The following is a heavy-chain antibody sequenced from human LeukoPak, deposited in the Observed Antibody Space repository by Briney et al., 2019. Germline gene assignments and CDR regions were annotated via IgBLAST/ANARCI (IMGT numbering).Heavy chain of an antibody. V-gene: IGHV1-69*13. CDR3: ARARTDGYYFDY. J-gene: IGHJ4*02. D-gene: IGHD3/OR15-3a*01. Sequence: GASVKVSCKASGYTFTSYYMHWVRQAPGQGLEWMGGIIPIFGTANYAQKFQGRVTITADESTSTAYMELSSLRSEDTAVYYCARARTDGYYFDYWGQGTLVTVSS. CDR2: IIPIFGTA. CDR1: GYTFTSYY.